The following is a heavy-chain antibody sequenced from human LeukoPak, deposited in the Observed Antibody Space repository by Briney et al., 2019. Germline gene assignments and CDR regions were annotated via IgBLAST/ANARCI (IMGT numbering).Heavy chain of an antibody. V-gene: IGHV1-2*02. Sequence: ASVKVSCKASGYTFTGYYMHWVRQAPGKGLEWMGWINPNSGGTNYAQKFQGRVTMTRDTSISTAYMELSRLRSDDTAVYYCARTFPYDFWSGYSPYFDYWGQGTLVNVSS. J-gene: IGHJ4*02. D-gene: IGHD3-3*01. CDR3: ARTFPYDFWSGYSPYFDY. CDR2: INPNSGGT. CDR1: GYTFTGYY.